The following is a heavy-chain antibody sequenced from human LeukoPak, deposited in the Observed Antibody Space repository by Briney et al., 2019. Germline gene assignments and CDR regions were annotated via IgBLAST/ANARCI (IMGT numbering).Heavy chain of an antibody. Sequence: GGSLRLSCAVTGFTFSSYWMSWVRQAPGKGLEWVANIKQDGSEKYFVDSVKGRFTISRDSAKNSLYLQMSSLRVEDTAVFYCARSSINGFDIWGQGTMVTVSS. D-gene: IGHD1-14*01. CDR3: ARSSINGFDI. V-gene: IGHV3-7*01. CDR1: GFTFSSYW. J-gene: IGHJ3*02. CDR2: IKQDGSEK.